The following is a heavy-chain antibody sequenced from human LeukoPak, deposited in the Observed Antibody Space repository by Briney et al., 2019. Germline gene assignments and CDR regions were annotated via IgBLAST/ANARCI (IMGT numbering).Heavy chain of an antibody. CDR1: GGSTISYF. CDR2: IFDSGTTNYNPST. CDR3: ARGGVTTIAQYDY. V-gene: IGHV4-59*01. D-gene: IGHD5-12*01. J-gene: IGHJ4*02. Sequence: PSETLSLTCTVSGGSTISYFWSWIRQPPGKGPEWIGYIFDSGTTNYNPSTNYNPSLKSRVTVSLDTSKNHFSLKLSSVTAADTAVYFCARGGVTTIAQYDYWGQGILVTVSS.